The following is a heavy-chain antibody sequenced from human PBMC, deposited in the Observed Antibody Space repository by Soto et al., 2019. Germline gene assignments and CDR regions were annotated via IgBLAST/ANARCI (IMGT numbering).Heavy chain of an antibody. V-gene: IGHV1-46*01. Sequence: ASVKVSCKASGYTFTSYYMHWVRQAPGQGLVWMGIIDPAGGSTDYAQKFQGRVTITADESTSTAYMELSSLRSEDTAVYYCARDRELAYCGGDCYPNWFDPWGQGTLVTVSS. CDR2: IDPAGGST. CDR3: ARDRELAYCGGDCYPNWFDP. J-gene: IGHJ5*02. D-gene: IGHD2-21*02. CDR1: GYTFTSYY.